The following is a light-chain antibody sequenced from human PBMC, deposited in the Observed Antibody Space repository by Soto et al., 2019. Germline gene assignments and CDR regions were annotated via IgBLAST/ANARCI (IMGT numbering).Light chain of an antibody. CDR3: SSYTTINTLI. CDR2: EVN. Sequence: QSVLTQPPSVSGSPGQSVTISCAGTSSDVGHYNRVSWYQESPGTAPKLMIYEVNNRPSGVPDRFSGSKSGNTASLTISGLQAEDEADYYCSSYTTINTLIFGVGTKLTVL. J-gene: IGLJ2*01. V-gene: IGLV2-18*02. CDR1: SSDVGHYNR.